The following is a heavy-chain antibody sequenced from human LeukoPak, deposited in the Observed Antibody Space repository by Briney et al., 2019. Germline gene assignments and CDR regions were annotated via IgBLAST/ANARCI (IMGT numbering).Heavy chain of an antibody. J-gene: IGHJ6*03. CDR3: AKARGSSGSYYYYYYMDV. CDR1: GFTFDDYA. V-gene: IGHV3-43D*04. CDR2: ISWDGGST. D-gene: IGHD3-22*01. Sequence: HPGGSLRLSCAASGFTFDDYAMHWVRQAPGKGLEWVSLISWDGGSTYYADSVEGRFTISRDNSKNSLYLQMNSLRAEDTALYYCAKARGSSGSYYYYYYMDVWGKGTTVTVSS.